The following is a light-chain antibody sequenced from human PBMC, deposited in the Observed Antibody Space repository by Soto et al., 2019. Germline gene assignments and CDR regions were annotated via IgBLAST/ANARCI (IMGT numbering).Light chain of an antibody. CDR2: GAS. CDR3: HHYGYSSST. CDR1: QSVSSN. Sequence: EIVLTQSPATLSLSPGERATLSCRASQSVSSNLAWYQQKPGQAPRLLIYGASTRATGIPARFSGSGSGTDFTLTITRLEPEDSAVYYCHHYGYSSSTFGQGTKVDIK. V-gene: IGKV3-20*01. J-gene: IGKJ1*01.